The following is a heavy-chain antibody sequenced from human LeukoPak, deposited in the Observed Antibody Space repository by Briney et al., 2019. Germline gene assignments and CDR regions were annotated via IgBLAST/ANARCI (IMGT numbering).Heavy chain of an antibody. CDR2: IYYSGST. J-gene: IGHJ4*02. D-gene: IGHD3-3*01. V-gene: IGHV4-39*07. CDR3: ARDRITIFGVVTGY. CDR1: GGSINNSSHY. Sequence: SETLSLTCNVSGGSINNSSHYWGWIRQPPGKGLEWIGSIYYSGSTYYNPSLKSRVTISVDTSKNQFSLKLSSVTAADTAVYYCARDRITIFGVVTGYWGQGTLVTVSS.